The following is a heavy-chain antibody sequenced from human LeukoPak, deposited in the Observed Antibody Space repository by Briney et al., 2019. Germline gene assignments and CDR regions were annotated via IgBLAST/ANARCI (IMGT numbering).Heavy chain of an antibody. CDR1: GFTFSNYE. J-gene: IGHJ4*02. Sequence: GGSLRLSCAVSGFTFSNYEMNWVRQAPGKGLEWVGRIKSKVDGETIDYAAPVKGRFTISRDDSINTVYLQMNSLKTEDTATYYCNTGGYYFDYWGQGTLVTVSS. CDR2: IKSKVDGETI. D-gene: IGHD3-10*01. CDR3: NTGGYYFDY. V-gene: IGHV3-15*01.